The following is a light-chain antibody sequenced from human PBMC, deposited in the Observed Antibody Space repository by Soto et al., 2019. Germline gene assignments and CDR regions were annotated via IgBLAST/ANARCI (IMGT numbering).Light chain of an antibody. CDR2: DTS. CDR3: HQRKSWPRT. V-gene: IGKV3-11*01. CDR1: QTVSSK. J-gene: IGKJ1*01. Sequence: DIVMTQSPATLSSSPGERATLSCRASQTVSSKLAWYQHKPGQAPRLLIYDTSNRATGIPARFSGSGSGTDFTLTISSLEPEDFAVYYCHQRKSWPRTFGQGTKVDIK.